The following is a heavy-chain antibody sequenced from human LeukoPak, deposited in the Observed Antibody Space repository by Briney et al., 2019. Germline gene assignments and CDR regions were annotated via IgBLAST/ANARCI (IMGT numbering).Heavy chain of an antibody. Sequence: GGSLRLSCAASGFTFSSYSMNWVRQAPGKGLEWVSYISSSSSTIYYADSVKGRFTISRDNAKNSLYLQMNSLRAEDTAVYYCARGPWDYDTDEYFQHWGQGTLVTVSS. CDR2: ISSSSSTI. V-gene: IGHV3-48*01. J-gene: IGHJ1*01. CDR1: GFTFSSYS. D-gene: IGHD3-22*01. CDR3: ARGPWDYDTDEYFQH.